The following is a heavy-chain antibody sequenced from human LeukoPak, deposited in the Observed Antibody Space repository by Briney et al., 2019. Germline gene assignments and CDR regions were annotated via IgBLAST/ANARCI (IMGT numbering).Heavy chain of an antibody. CDR3: ARDRWFDP. Sequence: SQTLSLTCTVSGGSISSGGNYWSWIRQHPGKGLEWIGYIYYSGGTYYNPSLKSRVTISLDTSKNQFSLKLTSVTAADTAVYYCARDRWFDPWGQGTLVTVSS. CDR2: IYYSGGT. CDR1: GGSISSGGNY. V-gene: IGHV4-31*03. J-gene: IGHJ5*02.